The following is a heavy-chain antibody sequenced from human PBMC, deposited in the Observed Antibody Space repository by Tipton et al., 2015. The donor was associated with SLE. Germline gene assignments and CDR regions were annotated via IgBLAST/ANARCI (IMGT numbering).Heavy chain of an antibody. CDR3: ARSSSVRTLLWPTFAY. Sequence: LRLSCTVSGGSISSSSFYWGRIRQPPGKGLEWIRSIHYSGSTYDNPSLKSRVTISADTSKNHLSLKLTSVTAADTAVYFCARSSSVRTLLWPTFAYWGQGTLVTVSS. D-gene: IGHD2/OR15-2a*01. CDR2: IHYSGST. J-gene: IGHJ4*02. CDR1: GGSISSSSFY. V-gene: IGHV4-39*02.